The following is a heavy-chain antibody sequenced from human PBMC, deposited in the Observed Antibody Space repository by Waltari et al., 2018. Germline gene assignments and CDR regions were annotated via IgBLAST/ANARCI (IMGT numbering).Heavy chain of an antibody. CDR3: ARKERYCGGDCSLDY. D-gene: IGHD2-21*01. V-gene: IGHV3-21*03. CDR2: ISSSSSYI. CDR1: GFTFSSYS. J-gene: IGHJ4*02. Sequence: EVQLVESGGGLVKPGGSLRLSCAASGFTFSSYSMNWVRQAPGNVLGWIPSISSSSSYIYKTDSGKCRVTIAIDNAKNSLYVQLNSMRAEDTDVYYSARKERYCGGDCSLDYGGQGTLVTVSS.